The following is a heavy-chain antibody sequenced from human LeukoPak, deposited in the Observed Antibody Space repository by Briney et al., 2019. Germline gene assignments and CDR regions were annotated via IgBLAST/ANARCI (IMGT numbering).Heavy chain of an antibody. V-gene: IGHV4-59*01. Sequence: SETLSLTCTVSGGPISSYYWSWIRQPPGKGLEWIGYIYYSGSTNYNPSLKSRVTISVDTSKNQFSLKLSSVTAADTAVYYCATGQFGEFLFDYWGQGTLITVSS. J-gene: IGHJ4*02. D-gene: IGHD3-10*01. CDR3: ATGQFGEFLFDY. CDR2: IYYSGST. CDR1: GGPISSYY.